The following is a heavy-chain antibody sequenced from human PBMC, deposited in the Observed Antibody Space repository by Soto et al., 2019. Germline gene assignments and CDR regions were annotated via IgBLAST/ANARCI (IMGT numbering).Heavy chain of an antibody. CDR3: ARTTADLYCSGGSCPQKYAFDI. Sequence: QVQLQESGPGLVKPSGTLSLTCAVSGGSISSSNWWSWVRQPPGKGLEWIGEIYHSGSTNYNPSLKSRVTISVDKSKNQFSLKLSSVTAADTAVYYCARTTADLYCSGGSCPQKYAFDIWGQGTMVTVSS. J-gene: IGHJ3*02. CDR2: IYHSGST. V-gene: IGHV4-4*02. D-gene: IGHD2-15*01. CDR1: GGSISSSNW.